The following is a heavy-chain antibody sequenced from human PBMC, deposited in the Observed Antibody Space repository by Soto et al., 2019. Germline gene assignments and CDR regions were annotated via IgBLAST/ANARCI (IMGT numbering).Heavy chain of an antibody. CDR1: GLYTSSYY. J-gene: IGHJ6*02. CDR2: INHSGST. CDR3: ARKAVVVAATPLYYYCVMDV. Sequence: LDTLSITCTLSGLYTSSYYWILRRQPPGKGLEWIGYINHSGSTNYNPSLKSRVTISVDTSKNQFSLKLSSVTAADTAVYYCARKAVVVAATPLYYYCVMDVWGQGTTVIVSS. D-gene: IGHD2-15*01. V-gene: IGHV4-59*07.